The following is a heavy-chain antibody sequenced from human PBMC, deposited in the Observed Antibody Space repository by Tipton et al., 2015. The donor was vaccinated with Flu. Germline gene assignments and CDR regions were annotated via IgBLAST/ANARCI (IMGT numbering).Heavy chain of an antibody. J-gene: IGHJ5*02. V-gene: IGHV4-38-2*01. CDR1: GDSVGSDYF. CDR3: ARRDHSNYVSEPKNWFDP. CDR2: IYRSGPT. Sequence: TLSLTCSVSGDSVGSDYFWGWIRQPPGRGLEWIGNIYRSGPTYINPSLKSRVTLSVDRSENQFSLRLSSVTAADTAVYYCARRDHSNYVSEPKNWFDPWGQGTLVTVSS. D-gene: IGHD4-11*01.